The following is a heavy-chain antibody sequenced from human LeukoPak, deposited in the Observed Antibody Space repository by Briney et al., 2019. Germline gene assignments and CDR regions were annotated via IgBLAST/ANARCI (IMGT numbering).Heavy chain of an antibody. D-gene: IGHD5-18*01. Sequence: GGSLRLSCAASGFTFSSYSMNWVRQAPGKGLEWVSSISSSSSYIYHADSMKGRFTISRDNAKNSLYLQMSSLRGEDTAVYYCARGGYNYGFGFDYWGQGTLVTVSS. CDR2: ISSSSSYI. J-gene: IGHJ4*02. V-gene: IGHV3-21*01. CDR3: ARGGYNYGFGFDY. CDR1: GFTFSSYS.